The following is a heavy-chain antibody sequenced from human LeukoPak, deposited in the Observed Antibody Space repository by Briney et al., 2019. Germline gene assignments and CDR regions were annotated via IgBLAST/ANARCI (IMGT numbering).Heavy chain of an antibody. CDR2: IYYSGST. D-gene: IGHD6-13*01. Sequence: PSETLSLTCTVSGGSISSYYWSWIRQPPGKGLEWIGYIYYSGSTYYNPSLKSRVTISVDTSKNQFSLKLSSVTAADTAVYYCARVISEIAAAANGWFDPWGQGTLVTVSS. J-gene: IGHJ5*02. V-gene: IGHV4-59*08. CDR1: GGSISSYY. CDR3: ARVISEIAAAANGWFDP.